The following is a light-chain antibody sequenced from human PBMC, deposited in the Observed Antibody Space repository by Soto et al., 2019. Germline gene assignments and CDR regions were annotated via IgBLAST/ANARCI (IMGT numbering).Light chain of an antibody. V-gene: IGLV3-21*02. J-gene: IGLJ2*01. CDR3: QMWDSSSDHVV. CDR1: NIESNS. Sequence: SYELTQPPSVSVAPGQTARNTRGGDNIESNSVHWYQQKPGQAPVLVVYDDSDRPSGIPERVSGSNAGNTATLTISRVEAGDEADYYCQMWDSSSDHVVFGGGTKLTVL. CDR2: DDS.